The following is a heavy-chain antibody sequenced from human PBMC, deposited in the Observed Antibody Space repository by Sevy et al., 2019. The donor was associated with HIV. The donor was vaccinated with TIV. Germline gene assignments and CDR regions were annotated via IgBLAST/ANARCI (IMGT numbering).Heavy chain of an antibody. J-gene: IGHJ4*02. CDR3: AREKYYDILTGYYLLDY. V-gene: IGHV4-61*01. Sequence: SETLSLTCTVSGGSVSSGSYDWSWIRQPPGKGLEWIGYIYYSGSTNYNPSLKSRVTISVDTSKNQFSLKLSCVTAADTAEYYCAREKYYDILTGYYLLDYWGQGTLVTVSS. CDR2: IYYSGST. CDR1: GGSVSSGSYD. D-gene: IGHD3-9*01.